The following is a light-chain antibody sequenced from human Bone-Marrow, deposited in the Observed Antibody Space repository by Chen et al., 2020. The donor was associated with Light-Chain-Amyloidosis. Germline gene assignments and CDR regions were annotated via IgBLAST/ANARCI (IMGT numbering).Light chain of an antibody. CDR2: DDS. Sequence: SYVLTQPSSVPVPPRQTATLACGGNNIGSTRVHWYQQPPGQAPLLVVYDDSDRPSGIPGRLSGSNSGNTATMNISRVEAGEEADYDCQVWERSSDRPVFGGGTKLTVL. CDR1: NIGSTR. CDR3: QVWERSSDRPV. V-gene: IGLV3-21*02. J-gene: IGLJ3*02.